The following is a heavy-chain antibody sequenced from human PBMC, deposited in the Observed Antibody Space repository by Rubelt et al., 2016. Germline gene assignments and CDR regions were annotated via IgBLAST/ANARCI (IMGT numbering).Heavy chain of an antibody. D-gene: IGHD2-2*01. Sequence: EVQLVESGGGLVQPGGSLRLSCAASGFTLSSYWMHWVRQAPGKGLVWVSRINSDGSITSYADSVKGRFTISRDNSKNRMYLQMDSLKADDTAVYYCATECSSSSSASQYWGQGTLVTVST. CDR1: GFTLSSYW. V-gene: IGHV3-74*01. CDR2: INSDGSIT. CDR3: ATECSSSSSASQY. J-gene: IGHJ4*02.